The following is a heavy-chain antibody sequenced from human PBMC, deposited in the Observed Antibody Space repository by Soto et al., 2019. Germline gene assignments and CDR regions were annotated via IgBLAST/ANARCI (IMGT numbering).Heavy chain of an antibody. CDR2: ISWNSASM. V-gene: IGHV3-9*01. CDR3: ARSFSDSYYDLDF. CDR1: GFTFDDYA. J-gene: IGHJ4*02. D-gene: IGHD1-26*01. Sequence: GGSLRLSCAASGFTFDDYAMHWVRQAPGKGLEWVSGISWNSASMDYADSVKDRFSISRDNAENSLYLQMNILKIEDTAFYYCARSFSDSYYDLDFWGQGALVTVSS.